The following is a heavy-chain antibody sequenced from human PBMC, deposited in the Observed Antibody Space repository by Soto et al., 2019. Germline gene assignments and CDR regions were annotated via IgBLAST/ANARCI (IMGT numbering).Heavy chain of an antibody. Sequence: QVQLVQSGAEVKKPGSSVKVSCKASGGTLSNYGISWVRQAPGQGLEWMGGIIPVFGTPNYAQKFQGRVTSTADESTTTVYMWVSSLPSEDTAVYYCGRGDATKIVVTTYYGMDVWGQGTTVNFSS. J-gene: IGHJ6*02. V-gene: IGHV1-69*12. CDR2: IIPVFGTP. D-gene: IGHD3-22*01. CDR3: GRGDATKIVVTTYYGMDV. CDR1: GGTLSNYG.